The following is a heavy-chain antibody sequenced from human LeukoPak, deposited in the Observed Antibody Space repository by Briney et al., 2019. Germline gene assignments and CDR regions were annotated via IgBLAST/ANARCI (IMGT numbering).Heavy chain of an antibody. CDR1: GYSFTSYW. Sequence: GESLKISCKASGYSFTSYWIGWVRQMPGKGLEWMGIIDPSDSQTRYTPSFQGQVTISVDKSLTTADLQWNSLKASDTAMYYCARQTAMGRSGDYWGQGTLVTVSS. D-gene: IGHD5-18*01. CDR2: IDPSDSQT. CDR3: ARQTAMGRSGDY. V-gene: IGHV5-51*01. J-gene: IGHJ4*02.